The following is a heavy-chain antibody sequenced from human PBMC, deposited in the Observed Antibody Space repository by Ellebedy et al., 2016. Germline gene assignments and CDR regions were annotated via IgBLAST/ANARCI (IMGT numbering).Heavy chain of an antibody. CDR1: GFSFSSYW. J-gene: IGHJ4*02. D-gene: IGHD1-14*01. V-gene: IGHV3-7*03. CDR3: ARDAYLKRTPTVPDS. CDR2: IKQDGSEK. Sequence: GESLKISXAASGFSFSSYWMTWVRQAPGKGLEWVANIKQDGSEKYYVDSVKGRFTISRDNAKNSLYLQMNSLRAEDTAVYYCARDAYLKRTPTVPDSWGQGTLVTVYS.